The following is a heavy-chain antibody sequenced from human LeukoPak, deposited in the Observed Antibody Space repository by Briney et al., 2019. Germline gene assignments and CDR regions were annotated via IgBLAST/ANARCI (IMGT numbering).Heavy chain of an antibody. CDR3: AKCITVAGTSENNWFDP. D-gene: IGHD6-19*01. CDR2: ISGSGGST. CDR1: GFTFSSYA. V-gene: IGHV3-23*01. J-gene: IGHJ5*02. Sequence: GGSLRLSCAASGFTFSSYAMSWVRQAPEKGLEWVSAISGSGGSTYCADSVKGRFTISRDNSMNTLYLQMNSLRAEDTAVYYCAKCITVAGTSENNWFDPWGQGTLVTVSS.